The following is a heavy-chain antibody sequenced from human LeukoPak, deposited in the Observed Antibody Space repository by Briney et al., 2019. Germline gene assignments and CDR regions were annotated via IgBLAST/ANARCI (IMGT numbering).Heavy chain of an antibody. Sequence: GGSLRLSCAASGFTFSSYWRHWVRQAPGKGLVWVSRINSDGSSTSYADSVKGRFTISRDNAKNTVYLQMNSLRAEDTAVYYCTRVQSGTPFDYWGQGTLVTVSS. D-gene: IGHD1-26*01. J-gene: IGHJ4*02. V-gene: IGHV3-74*01. CDR3: TRVQSGTPFDY. CDR2: INSDGSST. CDR1: GFTFSSYW.